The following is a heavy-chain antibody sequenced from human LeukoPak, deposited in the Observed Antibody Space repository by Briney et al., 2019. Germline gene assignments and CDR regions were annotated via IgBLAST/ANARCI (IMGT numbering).Heavy chain of an antibody. J-gene: IGHJ4*02. CDR1: GGSFSGYY. V-gene: IGHV4-34*01. CDR2: INHSGST. D-gene: IGHD5-18*01. CDR3: AGGYSYGLNYFDY. Sequence: SQTLSLTCAVYGGSFSGYYWSWIRQPPGKGLEWIGEINHSGSTNYNPSLKSRVTISVDTSKNQFSLKLSSVTAADTAVYYCAGGYSYGLNYFDYWGQGALVTVSS.